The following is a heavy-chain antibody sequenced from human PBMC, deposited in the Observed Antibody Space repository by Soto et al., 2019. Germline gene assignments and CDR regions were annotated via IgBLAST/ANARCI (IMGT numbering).Heavy chain of an antibody. Sequence: GGSLRLSCAASGFTFSTYSMNWVRQAPGKGLEWVSYISSSSSTIFYTDSVKGRFTVSRDNAKNTLYLQMNSLRAEDTAVYYCAKDVCSGGSCYLYPDAFDIWGQGTMVTVSS. CDR2: ISSSSSTI. J-gene: IGHJ3*02. CDR1: GFTFSTYS. V-gene: IGHV3-48*01. CDR3: AKDVCSGGSCYLYPDAFDI. D-gene: IGHD2-15*01.